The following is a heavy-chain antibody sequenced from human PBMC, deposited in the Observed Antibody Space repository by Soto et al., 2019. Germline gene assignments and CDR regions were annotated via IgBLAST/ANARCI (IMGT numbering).Heavy chain of an antibody. Sequence: PGGSLRLSCNCSGFRFSEHAMTWVRQAPGKGLEWVGFIRNTPYGGTTDYAASVKGRFTISRDDSKNTLYLQMNSLKTEDTAVYYCTTDISDSGYDLGPRDYWGQGTLVTVSS. D-gene: IGHD5-12*01. J-gene: IGHJ4*02. CDR1: GFRFSEHA. V-gene: IGHV3-49*04. CDR3: TTDISDSGYDLGPRDY. CDR2: IRNTPYGGTT.